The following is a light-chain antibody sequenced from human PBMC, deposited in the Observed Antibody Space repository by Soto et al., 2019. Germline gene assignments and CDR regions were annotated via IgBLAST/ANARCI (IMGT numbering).Light chain of an antibody. Sequence: QSVLTQPPSVSGAPGQRVTISCTGSSSNIGAGYDVHWYQQLPGTAPKLLIYGNSNRPSGVPDRFSGSKSGTSASLAITVLQAEDEADYYCQSYDRSLSGLYVFGPGTKVTVL. CDR1: SSNIGAGYD. V-gene: IGLV1-40*01. J-gene: IGLJ1*01. CDR2: GNS. CDR3: QSYDRSLSGLYV.